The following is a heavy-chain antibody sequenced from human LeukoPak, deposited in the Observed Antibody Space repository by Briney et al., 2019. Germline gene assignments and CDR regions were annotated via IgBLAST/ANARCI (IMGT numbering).Heavy chain of an antibody. V-gene: IGHV3-53*01. J-gene: IGHJ4*02. Sequence: TGGSLRLSCAAPGFTVTNTYMNWVRQAPGKGLEWVSVIYDSGRIYYSDSVKGRFTISRDNSKNMLYLQMNSLRVEDTALYYCARAPYDILTGSYFDFWGQGTLVTVSS. CDR1: GFTVTNTY. CDR3: ARAPYDILTGSYFDF. D-gene: IGHD3-9*01. CDR2: IYDSGRI.